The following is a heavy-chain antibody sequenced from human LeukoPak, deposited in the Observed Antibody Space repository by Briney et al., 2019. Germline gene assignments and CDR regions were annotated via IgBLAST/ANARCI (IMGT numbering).Heavy chain of an antibody. Sequence: SETLSLTCAVYGGSFSGYYWSWIRQPPGKGLEWIGEINHSGSTNYNPSLKSRVTISVDTSKNQFSLKLSSVTAADTAVYYCARANSSSWYPNWFDPWGQGTLVTVSS. V-gene: IGHV4-34*01. D-gene: IGHD6-13*01. CDR2: INHSGST. J-gene: IGHJ5*02. CDR3: ARANSSSWYPNWFDP. CDR1: GGSFSGYY.